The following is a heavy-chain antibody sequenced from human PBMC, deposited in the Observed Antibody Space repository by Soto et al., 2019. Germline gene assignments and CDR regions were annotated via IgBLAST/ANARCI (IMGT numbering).Heavy chain of an antibody. CDR2: IIPIFGTA. D-gene: IGHD6-13*01. V-gene: IGHV1-69*06. CDR1: GGTFSSYA. CDR3: ARVAAAEGYYYYGMDV. Sequence: RASVKVSCKASGGTFSSYAISWVRQAPGQGLEWMGGIIPIFGTANYAQKFQGRVTITADKSTSTAYMELSSLRSEDTAVYYCARVAAAEGYYYYGMDVWGQGTTVTVSS. J-gene: IGHJ6*02.